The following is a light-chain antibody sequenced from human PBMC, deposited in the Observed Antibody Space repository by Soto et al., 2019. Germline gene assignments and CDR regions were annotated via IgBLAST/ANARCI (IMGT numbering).Light chain of an antibody. V-gene: IGLV1-47*01. CDR3: AAWDDSLDVV. Sequence: QSVLTQPPSASGTPGQRVTISCSGSSSNIGSNYVYWYQQLPGTAPKLLIYRNNQRPSGVPDRFSGSKSGTSASLAISGLRCEDEADYYCAAWDDSLDVVFGGGTKLTVL. CDR1: SSNIGSNY. J-gene: IGLJ2*01. CDR2: RNN.